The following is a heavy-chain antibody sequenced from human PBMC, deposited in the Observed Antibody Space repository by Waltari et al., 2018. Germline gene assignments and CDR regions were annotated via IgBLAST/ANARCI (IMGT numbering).Heavy chain of an antibody. CDR3: ARDHYYSKDV. V-gene: IGHV3-74*01. CDR1: GFIFSTYW. Sequence: EVQLVESGGGLVQPGGSLRLSCEASGFIFSTYWMHWVRPGPGKGLVGGSRIVNGDGRGTSSADSVKGRFTISRDNAKNTLYLQMNSLRAEDTGVYYCARDHYYSKDVWGTGTTVTVSS. J-gene: IGHJ6*04. CDR2: IVNGDGRGT.